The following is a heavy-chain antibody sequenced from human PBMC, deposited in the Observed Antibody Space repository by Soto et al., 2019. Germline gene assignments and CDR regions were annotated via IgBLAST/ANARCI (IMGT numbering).Heavy chain of an antibody. J-gene: IGHJ5*02. CDR3: AKDVVFQQLLFVFET. Sequence: QVQLVQSGAEVKKPGSSVRVSCKASGGTFSNFGFSWVRQAPGQGLEWMGGIIPIFASSNYAQKFQGRLTITADESTSTAYMELSSLRSEDTAVYFCAKDVVFQQLLFVFETWGQGTLVTVSS. D-gene: IGHD2-15*01. V-gene: IGHV1-69*01. CDR2: IIPIFASS. CDR1: GGTFSNFG.